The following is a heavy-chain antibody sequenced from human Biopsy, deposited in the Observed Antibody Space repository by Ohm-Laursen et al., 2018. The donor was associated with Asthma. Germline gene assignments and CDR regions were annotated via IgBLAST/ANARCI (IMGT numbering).Heavy chain of an antibody. V-gene: IGHV3-33*08. CDR2: ITTDDVHK. CDR1: GFAFNRFD. D-gene: IGHD6-6*01. J-gene: IGHJ4*02. CDR3: ARGEDPRPVADHLDI. Sequence: RSLRLSCSASGFAFNRFDMHWVRQAPGEGLEWLALITTDDVHKYNGESVRGRFSISRDNSKRTVYLHMAGLTAADTAVYFCARGEDPRPVADHLDIWGQGARVIVSS.